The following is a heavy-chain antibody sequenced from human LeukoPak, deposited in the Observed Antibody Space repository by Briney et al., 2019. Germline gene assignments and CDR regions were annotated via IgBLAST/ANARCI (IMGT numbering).Heavy chain of an antibody. V-gene: IGHV3-23*01. J-gene: IGHJ4*02. CDR3: AKSPSGSYHFDY. CDR1: GVTLSNYA. CDR2: ISGSGGNT. Sequence: GGSLRLSCAAPGVTLSNYAMSWVRQAPGKGLEWVSAISGSGGNTYYADSVKGRFTISRDNSKNTLYLQMNGLRAEDTAVYYCAKSPSGSYHFDYWGQGTLVTVSS. D-gene: IGHD3-22*01.